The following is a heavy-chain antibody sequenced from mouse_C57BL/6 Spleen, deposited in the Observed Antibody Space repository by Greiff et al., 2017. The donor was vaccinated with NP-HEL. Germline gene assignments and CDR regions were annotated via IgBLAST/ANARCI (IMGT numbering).Heavy chain of an antibody. CDR1: GYTFTSYW. J-gene: IGHJ2*01. Sequence: QVHVKQPGAELVKPGASVKMSCKASGYTFTSYWITWVKQRPGQGLEWIGDIYPGSGSTNYNEKFKSKATLTVDTSSSTAYMQLSSLTSEDSAVYYCAYYGSSYGNFDYWGQGTTLTVSS. D-gene: IGHD1-1*01. CDR3: AYYGSSYGNFDY. V-gene: IGHV1-55*01. CDR2: IYPGSGST.